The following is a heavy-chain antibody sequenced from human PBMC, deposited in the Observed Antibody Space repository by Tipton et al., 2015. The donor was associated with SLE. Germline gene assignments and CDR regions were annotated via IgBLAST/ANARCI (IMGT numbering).Heavy chain of an antibody. V-gene: IGHV4-34*01. J-gene: IGHJ6*03. D-gene: IGHD2-21*02. Sequence: TLSLTCVVYGVSFSGFYCSWIRQTPGKGLEWIGEINLGGNTNYNPSLKSRVTISVDTSKNHFSLKLTSVTAADTAVYYCARVRFAGAGDFDYYMDVWGRGTTVTVSS. CDR3: ARVRFAGAGDFDYYMDV. CDR2: INLGGNT. CDR1: GVSFSGFY.